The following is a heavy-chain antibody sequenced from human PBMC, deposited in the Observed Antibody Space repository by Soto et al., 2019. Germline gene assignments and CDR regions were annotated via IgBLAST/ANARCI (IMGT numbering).Heavy chain of an antibody. CDR3: TTGGGIQDYDYIWGSYRPSAVDY. V-gene: IGHV3-15*01. CDR2: IKSKTDGGTT. Sequence: EVQLVESGGGLVKPGGSLRLSCAASGFTFSNAWMSWVRQAPGKGLEWVGRIKSKTDGGTTDYAAPVKGRFTISRDDSKNTLYVQMNSLKTEDTAVYYCTTGGGIQDYDYIWGSYRPSAVDYWGQGTLVTVSS. CDR1: GFTFSNAW. J-gene: IGHJ4*02. D-gene: IGHD3-16*02.